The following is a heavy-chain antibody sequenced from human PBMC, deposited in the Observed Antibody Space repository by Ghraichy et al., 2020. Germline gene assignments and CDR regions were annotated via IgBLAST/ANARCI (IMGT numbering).Heavy chain of an antibody. Sequence: SETLSLTCAVYGGSFSGYYWSWIRQPPGKGLEWIGEINHSGSTNYNPSLKSRDTISVDTSKNQFSLKLSSVTAADTAVYYCARGLPPKYSYYDFWSGYYDTFSPVSFDYWGQGTLVTVSS. J-gene: IGHJ4*02. CDR3: ARGLPPKYSYYDFWSGYYDTFSPVSFDY. D-gene: IGHD3-3*01. V-gene: IGHV4-34*01. CDR1: GGSFSGYY. CDR2: INHSGST.